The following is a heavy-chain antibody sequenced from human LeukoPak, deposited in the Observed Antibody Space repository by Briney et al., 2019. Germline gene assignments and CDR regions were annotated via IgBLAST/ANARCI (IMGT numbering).Heavy chain of an antibody. CDR3: AKVSRYCSGGSCYYHPFDY. V-gene: IGHV3-23*01. CDR2: ISGSGGST. D-gene: IGHD2-15*01. CDR1: GFTFSSYA. Sequence: GGSLRLSCVASGFTFSSYAMSWVRQAPGKGLEWVSVISGSGGSTYYADSVKGRFTISRDNSKNTLYLQMNGLRAEDTAVYYCAKVSRYCSGGSCYYHPFDYWGQGTLVTVSS. J-gene: IGHJ4*02.